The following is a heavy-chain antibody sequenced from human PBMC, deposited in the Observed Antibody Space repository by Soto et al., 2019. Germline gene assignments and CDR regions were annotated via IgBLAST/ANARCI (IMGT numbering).Heavy chain of an antibody. CDR2: INPNSGGT. J-gene: IGHJ5*02. D-gene: IGHD6-13*01. Sequence: ASVTVSCKASGYTFTGYYMHWVRQAPGQGLEWMGWINPNSGGTNYAQKFQGRVTMTRDTSISTAYMELSRLRSDDTAVYYCARDFRVEQQLGWFEPGGKGTLVTVSS. CDR3: ARDFRVEQQLGWFEP. V-gene: IGHV1-2*02. CDR1: GYTFTGYY.